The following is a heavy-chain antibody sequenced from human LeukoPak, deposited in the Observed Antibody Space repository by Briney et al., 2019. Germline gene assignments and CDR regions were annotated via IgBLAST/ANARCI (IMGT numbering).Heavy chain of an antibody. V-gene: IGHV3-74*01. CDR1: GFTFSNYW. D-gene: IGHD3-10*01. CDR2: VNGDGSAT. Sequence: GGSLRLSCAASGFTFSNYWMHWVRQAPGKGLVWVSRVNGDGSATNCADSVKGRFTISRDNAKNTLYPQMNSLRPEDTAVYYCARNHYGSVDYWGQGTLVTVSS. J-gene: IGHJ4*02. CDR3: ARNHYGSVDY.